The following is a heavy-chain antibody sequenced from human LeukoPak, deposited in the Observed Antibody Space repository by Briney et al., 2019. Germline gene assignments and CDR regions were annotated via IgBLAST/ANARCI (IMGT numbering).Heavy chain of an antibody. Sequence: SVKVSCKASGFTFTSSAMQWVRQARGQRLEWIGWIVVGSGSTNYAQKFQERVTITRDMSTSTAYMELSSLRSEDTAVYYCAAALNEYSSSSTRYDYWGQGTLVTVSS. D-gene: IGHD6-6*01. J-gene: IGHJ4*02. CDR1: GFTFTSSA. V-gene: IGHV1-58*02. CDR3: AAALNEYSSSSTRYDY. CDR2: IVVGSGST.